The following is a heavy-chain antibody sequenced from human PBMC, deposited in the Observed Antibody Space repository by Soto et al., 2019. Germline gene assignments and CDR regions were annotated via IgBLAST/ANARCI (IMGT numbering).Heavy chain of an antibody. CDR2: IYYSGST. V-gene: IGHV4-39*01. Sequence: PSETLSLTCTVSGGSIGYSNYYWGWIRQPPGKALEWIGTIYYSGSTYYNPSLKSRVTMSVDTSKNQFSLKLTSVAAADTAVYYCAKLVVPTSSWFDPCGPGTLVTV. CDR3: AKLVVPTSSWFDP. CDR1: GGSIGYSNYY. J-gene: IGHJ5*02. D-gene: IGHD2-21*01.